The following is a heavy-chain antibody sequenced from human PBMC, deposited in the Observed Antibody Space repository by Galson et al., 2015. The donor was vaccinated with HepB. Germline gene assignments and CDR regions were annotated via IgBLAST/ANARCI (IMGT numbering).Heavy chain of an antibody. CDR1: GDSVSGNSAT. CDR2: TYYRSKWYD. J-gene: IGHJ4*02. V-gene: IGHV6-1*01. CDR3: VRDGGWRFDY. D-gene: IGHD3-3*01. Sequence: CAISGDSVSGNSATWNWMRQSPSRGLEWLGRTYYRSKWYDEYAGSVKSRITINSDTSKNQFSLQLNSVTPEDTAVYYCVRDGGWRFDYWGQGTLVTVSS.